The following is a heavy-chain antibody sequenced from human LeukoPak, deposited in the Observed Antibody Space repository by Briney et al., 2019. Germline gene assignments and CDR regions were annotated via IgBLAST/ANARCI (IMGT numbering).Heavy chain of an antibody. CDR1: GGSISSTSYY. V-gene: IGHV4-39*07. D-gene: IGHD3-10*01. CDR2: IYSSGST. Sequence: PPETLSLTCTVSGGSISSTSYYWGWIRQPPGKGLEWIGSIYSSGSTYYNPSLKSRVTISVDTSKNQFSLKLNSVTAADTAVYYCATGAYYYGSGSYPGGKTWFDPWGQGTLVTVSS. J-gene: IGHJ5*02. CDR3: ATGAYYYGSGSYPGGKTWFDP.